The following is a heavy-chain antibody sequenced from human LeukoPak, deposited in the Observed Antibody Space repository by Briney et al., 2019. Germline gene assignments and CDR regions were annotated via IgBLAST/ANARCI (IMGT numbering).Heavy chain of an antibody. J-gene: IGHJ4*02. CDR3: ARQAAMASIDY. CDR1: GGSISSDNYS. V-gene: IGHV4-61*02. D-gene: IGHD5-18*01. Sequence: SETLSLTCTVSGGSISSDNYSWSWIRQPAGKGLEWIGRVYTSGSTNYNPSLKSRVTISVDTSKKQFSLKLSSVTAADTAVYYCARQAAMASIDYWGQGTLVTVSS. CDR2: VYTSGST.